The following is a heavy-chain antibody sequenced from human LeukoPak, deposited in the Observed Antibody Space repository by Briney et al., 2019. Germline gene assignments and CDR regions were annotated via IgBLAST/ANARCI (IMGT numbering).Heavy chain of an antibody. V-gene: IGHV1-18*01. CDR3: ARGSGGYKYYYYYYMDV. Sequence: ASVTVSCKASGYTFTSYGISWVRQAPGQGLEWMGWISAYNGNTNYAQKLQGRVTMTTDTSTSTAYMELRSLRSDDTAVYYCARGSGGYKYYYYYYMDVWGKGTTVTVSS. D-gene: IGHD5-24*01. CDR2: ISAYNGNT. J-gene: IGHJ6*03. CDR1: GYTFTSYG.